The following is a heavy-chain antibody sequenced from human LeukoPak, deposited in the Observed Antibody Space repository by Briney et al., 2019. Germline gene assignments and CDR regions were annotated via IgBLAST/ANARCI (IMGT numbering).Heavy chain of an antibody. Sequence: PGGSLRLSCADSQFTFNGSWMNWVRQAPGKGLEWVANMDPTGSQKRYVDSVRGRFTISKDNPGASLYLDMHSLRAEDTAVYYCAKTTTVVTPFDRSDYWGQGTLVTVSS. V-gene: IGHV3-7*03. D-gene: IGHD4-23*01. CDR3: AKTTTVVTPFDRSDY. CDR2: MDPTGSQK. CDR1: QFTFNGSW. J-gene: IGHJ4*02.